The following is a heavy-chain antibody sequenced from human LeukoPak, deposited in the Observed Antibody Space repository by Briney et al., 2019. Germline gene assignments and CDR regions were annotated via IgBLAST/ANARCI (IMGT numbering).Heavy chain of an antibody. D-gene: IGHD1-20*01. Sequence: GASVKVSCKASGYTFTSYGFSWVRQAPGQGLEWMGGFDPEDGETIYAQKFQGRATMTEDTSTDTAYMELSSLRSEDTAVYYCASGEITGYYYMDVWGKGTTVTVSS. J-gene: IGHJ6*03. V-gene: IGHV1-24*01. CDR3: ASGEITGYYYMDV. CDR1: GYTFTSYG. CDR2: FDPEDGET.